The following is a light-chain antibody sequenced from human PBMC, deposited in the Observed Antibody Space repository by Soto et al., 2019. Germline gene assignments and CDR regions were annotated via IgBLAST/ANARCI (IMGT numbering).Light chain of an antibody. CDR1: SSNIGSNT. CDR2: SND. CDR3: ASWDDSRKGVV. Sequence: QSVLTQPPSAYGTPGQRVTISCSGSSSNIGSNTVTWYQHLPGTAPKLLIYSNDQRPAGVPDRFSGSKSGTSASLAISGLQSEDEADYYCASWDDSRKGVVFGGGTKVTVL. J-gene: IGLJ2*01. V-gene: IGLV1-44*01.